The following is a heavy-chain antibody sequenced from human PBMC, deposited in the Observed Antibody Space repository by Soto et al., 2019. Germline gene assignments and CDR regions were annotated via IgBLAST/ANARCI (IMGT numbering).Heavy chain of an antibody. D-gene: IGHD6-19*01. CDR2: IYYSGGT. CDR1: GGSISTNY. J-gene: IGHJ4*02. CDR3: ARVGSGWWGVSSYFDY. Sequence: TSETLSLTCSVSGGSISTNYWSWIRQPPGKGLEWIGYIYYSGGTNYNPSLRSRVTLSVDTSKDQFSLNLRSVTAADTAVYYCARVGSGWWGVSSYFDYWGQGTLVTVSS. V-gene: IGHV4-59*08.